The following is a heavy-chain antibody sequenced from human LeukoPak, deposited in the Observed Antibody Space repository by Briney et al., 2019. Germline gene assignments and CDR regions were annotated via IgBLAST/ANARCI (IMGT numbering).Heavy chain of an antibody. V-gene: IGHV3-53*01. J-gene: IGHJ3*02. Sequence: PGGSLRLSCAVSGFTVSRDYMGWVRQAPGNGLECISVIYRSGRTYYADSVKGRFTISRDNSKNSLYLQMNSLRAEDTTVYYCASCNSGYASISKHGDAFDIWGQGTMVTVSS. CDR3: ASCNSGYASISKHGDAFDI. CDR2: IYRSGRT. D-gene: IGHD5-12*01. CDR1: GFTVSRDY.